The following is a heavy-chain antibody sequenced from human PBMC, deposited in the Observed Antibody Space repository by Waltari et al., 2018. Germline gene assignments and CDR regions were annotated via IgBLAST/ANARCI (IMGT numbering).Heavy chain of an antibody. CDR3: ARNGPSPPSYYYYYYGMDV. Sequence: QVQPVQSGAEVKKPGSSVKVSCKASGGTFSSYAISWVRQARGPGLEWMGGIIPIFGTANYAQKFQGRVTITADESTSTAYMELSSLRSEDTAVYYCARNGPSPPSYYYYYYGMDVWGQGTTVTVSS. CDR1: GGTFSSYA. D-gene: IGHD6-6*01. CDR2: IIPIFGTA. J-gene: IGHJ6*02. V-gene: IGHV1-69*01.